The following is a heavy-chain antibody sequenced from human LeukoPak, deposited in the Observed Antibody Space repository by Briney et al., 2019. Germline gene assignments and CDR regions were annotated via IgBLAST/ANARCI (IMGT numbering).Heavy chain of an antibody. J-gene: IGHJ4*02. CDR3: ARLTAYYFDY. V-gene: IGHV3-74*01. Sequence: GGSLRLSCAASGFTFSSHWMHWVRQAPGKGLVWVSRINSDGSSISYADSVKGRFTISRDNAKNTVYLQMNSLRAEDTAMYYCARLTAYYFDYWGQGTLVPVSS. CDR2: INSDGSSI. D-gene: IGHD7-27*01. CDR1: GFTFSSHW.